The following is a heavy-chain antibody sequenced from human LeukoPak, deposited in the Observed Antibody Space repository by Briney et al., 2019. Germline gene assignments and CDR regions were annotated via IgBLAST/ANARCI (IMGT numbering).Heavy chain of an antibody. Sequence: GGSLRLSCAASGFTFSSYSMNWVRQAQGKGLEWVSYISSSSSTIYYADSVKGRFTISRDNAKNSLYLQMNSLRDEDTAVYYCARGWGYYYDSSGYYYFDYWGQGTLVTVPS. V-gene: IGHV3-48*02. D-gene: IGHD3-22*01. CDR3: ARGWGYYYDSSGYYYFDY. CDR1: GFTFSSYS. CDR2: ISSSSSTI. J-gene: IGHJ4*02.